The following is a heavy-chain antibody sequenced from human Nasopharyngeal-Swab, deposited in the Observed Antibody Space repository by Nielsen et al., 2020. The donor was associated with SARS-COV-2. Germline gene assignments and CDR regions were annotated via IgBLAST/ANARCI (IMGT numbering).Heavy chain of an antibody. Sequence: ASVKVSCKASGYTFTDYDVNWVRQATGQGLEWMGWMNPSSGNTVYAQKFQGRVTMTRNTSISIAYMELSGLRSDDTAVYYCARLFHYYDSSGYLYWGQGTLVTVSS. CDR2: MNPSSGNT. D-gene: IGHD3-22*01. J-gene: IGHJ4*02. CDR3: ARLFHYYDSSGYLY. CDR1: GYTFTDYD. V-gene: IGHV1-8*01.